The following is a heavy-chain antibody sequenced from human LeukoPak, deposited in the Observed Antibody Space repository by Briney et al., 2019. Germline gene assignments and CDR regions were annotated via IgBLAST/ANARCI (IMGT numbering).Heavy chain of an antibody. CDR3: ARSRRGTVTPYYYYYYMDV. CDR1: GGTFSSYA. J-gene: IGHJ6*03. D-gene: IGHD4-11*01. Sequence: SVKVSCKASGGTFSSYAIIWVRQAPGQGLEWMGGIIPIFGTANYAQKFQGRVTITTDESTSTAYMELSSLRSEDTAVYYCARSRRGTVTPYYYYYYMDVWGKGTTVTVSS. CDR2: IIPIFGTA. V-gene: IGHV1-69*05.